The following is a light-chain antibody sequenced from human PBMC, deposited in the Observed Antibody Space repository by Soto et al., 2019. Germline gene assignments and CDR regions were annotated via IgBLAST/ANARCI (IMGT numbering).Light chain of an antibody. CDR3: QQYDDWPTT. Sequence: EVVLTQSPATLSVSPGERATLSCRASQTVSRSLAWYQQKPGQAPRLLIYGASTRATGIPGRFSGSGSGTDFTLTISSLQSEDFAVYYCQQYDDWPTTFGQGTKVDIK. CDR2: GAS. J-gene: IGKJ1*01. V-gene: IGKV3-15*01. CDR1: QTVSRS.